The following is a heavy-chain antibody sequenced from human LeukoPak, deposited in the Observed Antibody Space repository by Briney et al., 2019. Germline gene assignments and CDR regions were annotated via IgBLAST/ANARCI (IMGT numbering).Heavy chain of an antibody. Sequence: PSETLSLTCTVPGGSISSGSYYWSWIRQPAGKGLEWIGRIYTSGSTNYNPSLKSRVTISVDKSKNQFSLKLSSVTAADTAVYYCARGPPYSSGWHWGHPFDYWGQGTLVTVSS. CDR3: ARGPPYSSGWHWGHPFDY. CDR2: IYTSGST. V-gene: IGHV4-61*02. D-gene: IGHD6-19*01. CDR1: GGSISSGSYY. J-gene: IGHJ4*02.